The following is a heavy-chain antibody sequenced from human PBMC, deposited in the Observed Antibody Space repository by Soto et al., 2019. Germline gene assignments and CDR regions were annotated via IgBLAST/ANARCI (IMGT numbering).Heavy chain of an antibody. CDR3: TRGSSRYYYYGMDV. V-gene: IGHV3-53*01. CDR2: IYSGGDT. Sequence: GGSLSLSCASSGFTISNNYMTWVREAPGKGLEWVSLIYSGGDTCYADSVKGRFTLSRDRSSSPQYLQMHILSAEDTAVYYCTRGSSRYYYYGMDVWGQGTTVTVSS. J-gene: IGHJ6*02. CDR1: GFTISNNY.